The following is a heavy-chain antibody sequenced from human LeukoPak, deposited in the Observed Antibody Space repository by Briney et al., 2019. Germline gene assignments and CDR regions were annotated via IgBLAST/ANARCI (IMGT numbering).Heavy chain of an antibody. CDR3: ARGDYLDY. CDR1: GYTFTGYY. CDR2: INPNSGGT. D-gene: IGHD2-21*01. V-gene: IGHV1-2*02. Sequence: GASVKVSCKASGYTFTGYYMHWVRQAPGQGLEWMGWINPNSGGTNYAQKFQGRVTMTRDMSTSTVYMELSSLRSEDTPVYYCARGDYLDYWGQGTLVTVSS. J-gene: IGHJ4*02.